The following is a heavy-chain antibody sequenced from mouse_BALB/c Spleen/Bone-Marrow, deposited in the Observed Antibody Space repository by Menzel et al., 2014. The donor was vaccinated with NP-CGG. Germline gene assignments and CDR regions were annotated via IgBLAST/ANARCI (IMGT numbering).Heavy chain of an antibody. J-gene: IGHJ2*01. CDR1: GYTFTSYW. Sequence: QVQLQQSGAELAKPGASVKMSCKASGYTFTSYWMHWVKQRPGQGLEWIGYINPNTGYTEYNQKFKDKATLTADKSSSTAYMQPSSLTSEDSAVYYCARAPLLRLRNYFDYWGQGTTLTVSS. CDR2: INPNTGYT. CDR3: ARAPLLRLRNYFDY. D-gene: IGHD1-2*01. V-gene: IGHV1-7*01.